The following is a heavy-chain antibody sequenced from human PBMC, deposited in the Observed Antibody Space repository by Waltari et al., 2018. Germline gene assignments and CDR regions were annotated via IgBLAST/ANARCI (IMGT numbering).Heavy chain of an antibody. Sequence: QVQLVQSGAAVKKPGSSVKVSCKASGGTFSSYAISWVRQAPGQGLEWMGGIIPIFGTANYAQKFQGRVTMTMDESTSTAYMELSSLRSEDTAGYYCARGNGRQLERLGAFDIWGQGTMVTVSS. D-gene: IGHD1-1*01. CDR1: GGTFSSYA. J-gene: IGHJ3*02. CDR2: IIPIFGTA. V-gene: IGHV1-69*05. CDR3: ARGNGRQLERLGAFDI.